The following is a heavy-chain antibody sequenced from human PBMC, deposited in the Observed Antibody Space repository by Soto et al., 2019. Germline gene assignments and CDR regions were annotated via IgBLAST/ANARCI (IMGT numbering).Heavy chain of an antibody. CDR2: TSYDGSNN. V-gene: IGHV3-33*05. CDR3: ARWGTTGGLDV. CDR1: GFTFRSYV. Sequence: QVQLVESGGGVVQPGTSLRLCCVGSGFTFRSYVIHWVRQAPGKGLEWVALTSYDGSNNFYGDSMKGRFTISRDNSRNIVELQMDSLRLEDTALYYCARWGTTGGLDVWGQGTLVSVSS. D-gene: IGHD3-16*01. J-gene: IGHJ4*02.